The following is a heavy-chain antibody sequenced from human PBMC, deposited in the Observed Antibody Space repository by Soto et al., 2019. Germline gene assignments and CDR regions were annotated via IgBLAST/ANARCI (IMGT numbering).Heavy chain of an antibody. CDR3: ARWSLAAGDY. D-gene: IGHD6-6*01. V-gene: IGHV3-33*01. Sequence: QVQLVESGGGVVQPGRSMRLSCEASGFNFSSYGMHWVRQAPGKGLEWVAVIWYDGSNKYYADSVKGRFTISRDNSKNSLYLQMNSLRADDTAVYYWARWSLAAGDYWGQGTLVTVSS. J-gene: IGHJ4*02. CDR1: GFNFSSYG. CDR2: IWYDGSNK.